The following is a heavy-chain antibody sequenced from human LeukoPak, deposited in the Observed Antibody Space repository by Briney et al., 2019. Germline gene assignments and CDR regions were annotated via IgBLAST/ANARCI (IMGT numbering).Heavy chain of an antibody. D-gene: IGHD6-13*01. J-gene: IGHJ4*02. CDR2: IRGSGGST. Sequence: PGGSLRLSCAASGFTFSSYAMSWVRQAPGKGLEWVSAIRGSGGSTYYADSVKGRFTISRDNSKNTLYLQMNSLRAEDTAVYYCAKASKQQLVPTPFDYWGQGTLVTVSS. CDR1: GFTFSSYA. CDR3: AKASKQQLVPTPFDY. V-gene: IGHV3-23*01.